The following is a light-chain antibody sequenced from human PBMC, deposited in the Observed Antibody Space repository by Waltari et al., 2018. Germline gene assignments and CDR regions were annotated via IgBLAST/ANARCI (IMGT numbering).Light chain of an antibody. Sequence: EIVMTQSPATLSVSPGERATLSCRASQTINSDLAWYQQKPGQAPRLLIYAASTRATGIPVRFSGSASGTEFTLTISSLQSEDFAVYYCQQYNGWRTFGQGTKLEIK. J-gene: IGKJ2*01. CDR2: AAS. V-gene: IGKV3D-15*01. CDR1: QTINSD. CDR3: QQYNGWRT.